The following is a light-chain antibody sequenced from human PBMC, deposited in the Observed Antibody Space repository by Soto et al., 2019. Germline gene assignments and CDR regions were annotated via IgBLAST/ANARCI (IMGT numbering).Light chain of an antibody. Sequence: EIVLKNSPATLSVTTGERATLSCRASQSVSSYLAWYQQKPGQAPRLLIYDASNRATGIPARFSGSGSGTDFTLTISSLEPEDFAVYYCQQRSNLPWTFGQGTNVDIK. CDR1: QSVSSY. CDR3: QQRSNLPWT. CDR2: DAS. J-gene: IGKJ1*01. V-gene: IGKV3-11*01.